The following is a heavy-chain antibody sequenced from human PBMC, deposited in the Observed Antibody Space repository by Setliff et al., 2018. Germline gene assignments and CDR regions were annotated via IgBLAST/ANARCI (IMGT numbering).Heavy chain of an antibody. CDR2: TIPMFGTT. J-gene: IGHJ6*03. CDR3: VREGVDSRSSTDYRYYMDV. CDR1: GGTFSSYG. V-gene: IGHV1-69*05. Sequence: ASVQVSCQASGGTFSSYGITWVRQAPGQGLEWMGGTIPMFGTTNYARKFQGRVTIITDESTSTAYMQLSSLGSEDTAVYYCVREGVDSRSSTDYRYYMDVWGEGTTVTVSS. D-gene: IGHD3-22*01.